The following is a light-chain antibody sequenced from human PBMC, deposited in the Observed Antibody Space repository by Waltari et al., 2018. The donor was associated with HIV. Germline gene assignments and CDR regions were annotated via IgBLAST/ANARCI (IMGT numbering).Light chain of an antibody. CDR3: ASWEDSLNGVV. J-gene: IGLJ2*01. CDR2: SDN. CDR1: SSNIGRTS. Sequence: QSVLTQPPSASGTPGQRVTMSCSGSSSNIGRTSVNWYQQLPGTAPKLLIYSDNQRPFGVPERFSGSKSGTSGSLAISGLQSEDEAVYYCASWEDSLNGVVFGGGTKLTVL. V-gene: IGLV1-44*01.